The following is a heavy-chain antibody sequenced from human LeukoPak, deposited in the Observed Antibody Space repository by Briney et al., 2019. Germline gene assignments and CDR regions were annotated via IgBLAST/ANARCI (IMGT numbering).Heavy chain of an antibody. D-gene: IGHD3-9*01. CDR1: GFTFSNAW. J-gene: IGHJ4*02. Sequence: GGSLRLSCAASGFTFSNAWMSWVRQAPGKGLEWVGRIKSKTDGGTTDYAAPVKGRFTISRDDSKNTLYLQMNSLKTEDTAVYYCTTNYDILTGYMEGYWGQGTLVTVSS. CDR3: TTNYDILTGYMEGY. CDR2: IKSKTDGGTT. V-gene: IGHV3-15*01.